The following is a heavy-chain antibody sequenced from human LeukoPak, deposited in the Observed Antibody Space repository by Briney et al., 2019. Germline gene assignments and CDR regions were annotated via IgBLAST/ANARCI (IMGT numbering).Heavy chain of an antibody. J-gene: IGHJ6*03. Sequence: GASVKVSCKASGYTFTSYYMHWVRQAPGQGLEWMGIINPSGGSTSYAQKFQGRVTMTRDASTSTVYMELSSLRSEDTAVYYCARDRVVVVPAAIPAMDVWGKGTTVTVSS. CDR3: ARDRVVVVPAAIPAMDV. D-gene: IGHD2-2*01. V-gene: IGHV1-46*01. CDR2: INPSGGST. CDR1: GYTFTSYY.